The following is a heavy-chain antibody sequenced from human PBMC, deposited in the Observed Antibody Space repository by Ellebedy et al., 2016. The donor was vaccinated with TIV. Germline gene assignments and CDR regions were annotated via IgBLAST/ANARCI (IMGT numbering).Heavy chain of an antibody. CDR1: GGTFSSYA. CDR3: AGDPVSGRISGSANQFYYGLDV. D-gene: IGHD1-14*01. V-gene: IGHV1-69*05. Sequence: ASVKVSCKASGGTFSSYAISWVRQAPGQGLEWMGGIIPIFGTANYAQKFQGRVTITTDTSTSTAYMELTSLKSDDTAVYFCAGDPVSGRISGSANQFYYGLDVWGQGTTVTVSS. CDR2: IIPIFGTA. J-gene: IGHJ6*02.